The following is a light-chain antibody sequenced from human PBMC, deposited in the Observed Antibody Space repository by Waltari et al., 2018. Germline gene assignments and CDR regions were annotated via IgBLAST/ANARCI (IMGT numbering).Light chain of an antibody. Sequence: DIQLTQSPSFLSASVGDRVTITCRASQGISSYLAWYQQKPGEAPKLLISAASTLQSGVPSRFSGGGSERDFTLTISNLQPEDAATYYCQQYTDYPYAFGQGTKLQIK. J-gene: IGKJ2*01. CDR2: AAS. V-gene: IGKV1-9*01. CDR3: QQYTDYPYA. CDR1: QGISSY.